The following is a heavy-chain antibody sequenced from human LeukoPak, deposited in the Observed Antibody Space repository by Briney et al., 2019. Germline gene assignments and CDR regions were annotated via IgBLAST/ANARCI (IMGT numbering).Heavy chain of an antibody. CDR3: ARQEGYDYGDYNGFFDY. V-gene: IGHV4-59*08. CDR2: IYYSGST. CDR1: GGSISSYY. J-gene: IGHJ4*02. Sequence: SETLSLTCTVSGGSISSYYWSWIRQPPGKGLEWIGYIYYSGSTNYNPSLKSRVTISVDTSKNQFSLKLSSVTAADTAVYYCARQEGYDYGDYNGFFDYWGQGTLVTVSS. D-gene: IGHD4-17*01.